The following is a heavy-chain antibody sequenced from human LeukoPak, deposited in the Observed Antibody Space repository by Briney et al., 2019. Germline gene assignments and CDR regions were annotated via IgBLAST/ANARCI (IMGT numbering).Heavy chain of an antibody. D-gene: IGHD3-22*01. J-gene: IGHJ5*02. V-gene: IGHV3-21*01. CDR1: GFTFSSYS. CDR3: ASRPDYYDKVP. Sequence: PGGSLRLSCAASGFTFSSYSMNWVRQAPGKGLEWVSSISSSSSYTYYADSVKGRFTISRDNAKNSLYLQMNSLRAEDTAVYYCASRPDYYDKVPWGQGTLVTVSS. CDR2: ISSSSSYT.